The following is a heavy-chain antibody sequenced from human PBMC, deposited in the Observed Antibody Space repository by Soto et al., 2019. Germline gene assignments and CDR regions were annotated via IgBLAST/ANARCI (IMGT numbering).Heavy chain of an antibody. CDR2: IKQDGSEK. CDR3: ARDVGIAAAEWFDY. CDR1: GFTFSSYW. J-gene: IGHJ4*02. Sequence: EVQLVESGGGLVQPGGSLRLSCAASGFTFSSYWMSWVRQAPGKGLEWVANIKQDGSEKYYVDSVKGRFTISRDNAKNSLYLQMNSLRAGDTAVYYCARDVGIAAAEWFDYWGQGTLVTVSS. V-gene: IGHV3-7*01. D-gene: IGHD6-13*01.